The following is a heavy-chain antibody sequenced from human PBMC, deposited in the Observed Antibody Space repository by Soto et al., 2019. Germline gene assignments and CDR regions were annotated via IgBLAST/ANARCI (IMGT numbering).Heavy chain of an antibody. CDR2: IIPIFGTA. J-gene: IGHJ4*02. V-gene: IGHV1-69*13. CDR1: GGTFSSYA. Sequence: ASVHVSCKASGGTFSSYAISWVRQAPGQGLEWMGGIIPIFGTANYAQKFQGGVTITADESTSTAYMELSSLRSEDTAVYYCARKGLGRAFDYWGQGTLVTVSS. CDR3: ARKGLGRAFDY. D-gene: IGHD3-16*01.